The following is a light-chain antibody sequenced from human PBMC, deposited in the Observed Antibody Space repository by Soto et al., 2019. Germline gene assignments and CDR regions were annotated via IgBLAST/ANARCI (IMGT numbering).Light chain of an antibody. J-gene: IGKJ4*01. Sequence: EIVLTQSPATLSLSPGESATLSCRASQSVSSYLAWYKQKPGQAPRLLLYDASTRATGIPARFSGSGSGTDFTLTISSLEPEDFAVYYCQQRSNWGVTFGGGTKVEIK. V-gene: IGKV3-11*01. CDR2: DAS. CDR1: QSVSSY. CDR3: QQRSNWGVT.